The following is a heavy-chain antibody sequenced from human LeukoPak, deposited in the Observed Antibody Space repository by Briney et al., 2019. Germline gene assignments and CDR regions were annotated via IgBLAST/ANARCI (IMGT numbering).Heavy chain of an antibody. D-gene: IGHD6-19*01. Sequence: SETLSLTCTVSGGSISSYCWSWIQQPPGKGLEWIGYIYYSGSTNYNPSLKSRVTISVDTSKNQFSLKLSSVTAADTAVYYCAKVSSSGWDAHAFDIWGQGTMVTVSS. CDR3: AKVSSSGWDAHAFDI. CDR2: IYYSGST. CDR1: GGSISSYC. V-gene: IGHV4-59*01. J-gene: IGHJ3*02.